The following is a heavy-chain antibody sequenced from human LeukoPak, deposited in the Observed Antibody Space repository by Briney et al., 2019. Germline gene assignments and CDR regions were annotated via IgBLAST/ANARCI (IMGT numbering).Heavy chain of an antibody. D-gene: IGHD3-22*01. CDR2: INPSGGST. J-gene: IGHJ4*02. CDR1: GYTFTSYY. V-gene: IGHV1-46*01. CDR3: ARGPYYYDSSGYYALYYFDY. Sequence: GASVKVSCKASGYTFTSYYMHWVRQAPGQGLEWMGIINPSGGSTSYAQKFQGRVTMTRDTSTSTVYMELSSLRSEDTAVYYCARGPYYYDSSGYYALYYFDYWGQGTLVTVSS.